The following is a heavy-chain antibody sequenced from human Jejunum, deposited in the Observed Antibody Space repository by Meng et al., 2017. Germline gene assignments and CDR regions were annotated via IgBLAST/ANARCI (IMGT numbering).Heavy chain of an antibody. D-gene: IGHD2-8*01. Sequence: QVQLQESGPGLVTPSGTLSLTCAVSGASISRTNWWSWVRQPPGKGLEWIGKIDPSESTHYNPSLKGRVTISADRSKNQFFLRLTSVTAADTAIYYCARAYCTDVSCHDFFDSWGQGTLVTVSS. CDR3: ARAYCTDVSCHDFFDS. J-gene: IGHJ4*02. CDR2: IDPSEST. CDR1: GASISRTNW. V-gene: IGHV4-4*02.